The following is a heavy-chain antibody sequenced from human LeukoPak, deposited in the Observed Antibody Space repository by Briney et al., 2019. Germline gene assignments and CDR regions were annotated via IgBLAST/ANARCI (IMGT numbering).Heavy chain of an antibody. Sequence: GGSLTLSCAASGFTFSSHAMSWVRQAPGKGLEWVSVIGTGIVDTYYADSVKGRFTISRDNSKNTVYLQLNSLRAEDTAVYYCAKRVAAPGRTYYFDHWGQGTLVIVSS. D-gene: IGHD6-13*01. J-gene: IGHJ4*02. CDR1: GFTFSSHA. CDR3: AKRVAAPGRTYYFDH. CDR2: IGTGIVDT. V-gene: IGHV3-23*01.